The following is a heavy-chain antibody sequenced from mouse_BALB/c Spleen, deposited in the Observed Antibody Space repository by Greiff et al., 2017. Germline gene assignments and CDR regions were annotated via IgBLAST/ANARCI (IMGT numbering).Heavy chain of an antibody. Sequence: EVKLLESGPGLVKPSQSLSLTCSVTGYSITSGYYWNWIRQFPGNKLEWMSYISYDGSNNYNPSLKNRISITRDTSKNQFFLKLNSVTTEDTATYYCARGEVDYWGQGTTLTVSS. CDR3: ARGEVDY. CDR2: ISYDGSN. CDR1: GYSITSGYY. J-gene: IGHJ2*01. V-gene: IGHV3-6*02.